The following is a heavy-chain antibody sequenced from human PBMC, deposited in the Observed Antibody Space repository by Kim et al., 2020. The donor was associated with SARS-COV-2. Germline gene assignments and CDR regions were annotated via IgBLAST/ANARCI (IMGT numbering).Heavy chain of an antibody. J-gene: IGHJ4*02. CDR2: ISYDGSNK. Sequence: GGSLRLSCAASGFTFSSYAMHWVRQAPGKGLEWVAVISYDGSNKYYADSVKGRFTISRDNSKNTLYLQMNSLRAEDTAVYYCARDRVITFGGVIVKGFDYWGQETLVTVSS. CDR1: GFTFSSYA. V-gene: IGHV3-30*04. CDR3: ARDRVITFGGVIVKGFDY. D-gene: IGHD3-16*02.